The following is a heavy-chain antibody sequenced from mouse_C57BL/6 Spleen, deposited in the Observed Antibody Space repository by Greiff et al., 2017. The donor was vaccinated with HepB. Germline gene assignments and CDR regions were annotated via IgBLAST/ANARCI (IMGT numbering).Heavy chain of an antibody. Sequence: QVQLQQPGAELVRPGSSVKLSCKASGYTFTSYWMDWVKQSPVQGLEWIGNIYPSDSETHYNQKFKDKATLTVDKSSSTAYMQLSSLTSEDSAVYYCARRDYYGREGNYWGQGTTLTVSS. CDR3: ARRDYYGREGNY. D-gene: IGHD1-1*01. J-gene: IGHJ2*01. CDR1: GYTFTSYW. CDR2: IYPSDSET. V-gene: IGHV1-61*01.